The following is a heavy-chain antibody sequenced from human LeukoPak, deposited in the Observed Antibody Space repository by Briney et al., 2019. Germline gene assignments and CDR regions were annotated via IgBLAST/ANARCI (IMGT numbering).Heavy chain of an antibody. CDR3: ARHDQWLPQEAQYFQH. CDR2: IYYSGST. V-gene: IGHV4-39*01. Sequence: PSETLSLTCTVSGGSISSISYYWGWIRQPPGKGLEWIGSIYYSGSTYYNPSLKSRVTISVDTSKNQFSLKLSSVTAADTSVYYCARHDQWLPQEAQYFQHWGQGTLVTVSS. CDR1: GGSISSISYY. J-gene: IGHJ1*01. D-gene: IGHD6-19*01.